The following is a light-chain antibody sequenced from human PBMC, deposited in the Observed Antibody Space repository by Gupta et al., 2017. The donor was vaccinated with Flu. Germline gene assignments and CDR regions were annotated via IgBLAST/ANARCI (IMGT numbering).Light chain of an antibody. J-gene: IGLJ3*02. Sequence: QSVLTQPPSASGTPGQRVTISCSGSSSNIGSNTVNWYQQLPGTAPKLLIYSNNQRPSGVPDRFSGSKSGTSASLAISGLQSEDEADYYCAAWDDSLNGPAFGGGTMLTVL. V-gene: IGLV1-44*01. CDR2: SNN. CDR3: AAWDDSLNGPA. CDR1: SSNIGSNT.